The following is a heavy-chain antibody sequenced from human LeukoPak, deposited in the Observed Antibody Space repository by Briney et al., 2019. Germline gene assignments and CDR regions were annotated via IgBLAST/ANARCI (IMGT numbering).Heavy chain of an antibody. CDR2: IYYSGST. CDR3: AKTGKYSSGWTNWFDP. V-gene: IGHV4-59*04. CDR1: GDSISLYY. Sequence: SETLSLTCTVSGDSISLYYWSWIRQPPGKGLEWIGTIYYSGSTYYNPSLKSRVTISVDTSKNQFSLKLSSVTAADTAVYYCAKTGKYSSGWTNWFDPWGQGTLVTVSS. J-gene: IGHJ5*02. D-gene: IGHD6-19*01.